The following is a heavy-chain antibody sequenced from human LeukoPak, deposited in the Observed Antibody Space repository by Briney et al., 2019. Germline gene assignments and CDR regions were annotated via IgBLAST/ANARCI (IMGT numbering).Heavy chain of an antibody. J-gene: IGHJ4*02. CDR3: ARLLLLWFGEPDY. V-gene: IGHV4-39*01. D-gene: IGHD3-10*01. Sequence: SETLSLTCTVSGGPISSSNYYWGWIRQPPGKGLEWIGSIYYSGSTYYNPSLKSRVTISGDTSKNQFSLKLSSVTAADTAVYYCARLLLLWFGEPDYWGQGTVVTVSS. CDR1: GGPISSSNYY. CDR2: IYYSGST.